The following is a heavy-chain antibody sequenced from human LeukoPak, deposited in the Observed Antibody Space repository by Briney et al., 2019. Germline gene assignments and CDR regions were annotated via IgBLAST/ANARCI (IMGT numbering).Heavy chain of an antibody. CDR1: GFTVSTTY. CDR2: IYTGGST. CDR3: ARGTVTAPDY. D-gene: IGHD4-17*01. J-gene: IGHJ4*02. V-gene: IGHV3-53*01. Sequence: GGSLRLSCAASGFTVSTTYMTWVRQAPGKGLEWISVIYTGGSTYYADSVKGRFTISRDISKNTLYLQMNSLRAEDTAVYYCARGTVTAPDYWGQGTLVTVSS.